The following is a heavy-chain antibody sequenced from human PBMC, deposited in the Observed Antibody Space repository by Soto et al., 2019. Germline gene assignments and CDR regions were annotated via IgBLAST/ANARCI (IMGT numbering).Heavy chain of an antibody. CDR3: ARSSSSFVGYYYYYMDV. V-gene: IGHV1-69*02. D-gene: IGHD3-16*01. J-gene: IGHJ6*03. CDR1: GGTFSSYT. Sequence: SVKVSCKASGGTFSSYTISWVRQAPGQGLEWMGRIIPILGIANYAQKFQGRVTITADKSTSTAYMELSSLRSEDTAVYYCARSSSSFVGYYYYYMDVWGKGTTVTVSS. CDR2: IIPILGIA.